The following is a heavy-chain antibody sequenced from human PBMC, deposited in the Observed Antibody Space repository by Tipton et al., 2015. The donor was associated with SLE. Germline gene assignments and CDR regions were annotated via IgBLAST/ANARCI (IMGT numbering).Heavy chain of an antibody. D-gene: IGHD3-3*01. J-gene: IGHJ4*02. V-gene: IGHV3-30-3*01. CDR2: ISYDGSNK. Sequence: SLRLSCAASGFTFSSYAMHWVRQAPGKGLEWVAVISYDGSNKYYADSVKGRFTISRDNSKNTLFLQMNSLRAEDTAVYYCARENSINDFWSGYLYYFDYWGQGTLVTVSS. CDR3: ARENSINDFWSGYLYYFDY. CDR1: GFTFSSYA.